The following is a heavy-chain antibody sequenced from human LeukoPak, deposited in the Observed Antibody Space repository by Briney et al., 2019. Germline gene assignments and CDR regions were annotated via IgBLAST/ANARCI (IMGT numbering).Heavy chain of an antibody. D-gene: IGHD1-26*01. V-gene: IGHV4-34*01. CDR1: GGSFRGYF. CDR2: ISHNGGT. J-gene: IGHJ6*03. Sequence: SETLSLTCAVYGGSFRGYFWGWVRQTPGKGLEWLGEISHNGGTNYMPSLSGRVSVFQDVSKNQFSLKLSSVTAADTGVYYCARGNSGSHWGDHYFYMDVWGKGTTVIVSS. CDR3: ARGNSGSHWGDHYFYMDV.